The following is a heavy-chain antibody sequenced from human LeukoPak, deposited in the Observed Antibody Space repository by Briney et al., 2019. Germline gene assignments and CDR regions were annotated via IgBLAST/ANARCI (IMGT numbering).Heavy chain of an antibody. CDR2: IYYSGST. J-gene: IGHJ5*02. CDR1: GGSISNYY. Sequence: SETLSLTCTVSGGSISNYYWSWIRQPPGTGLEWIGYIYYSGSTNYNPSLKSLVTMSVDTSKNQFSLKLTSVTAADTAVYYCARLRATVARPGLWFDPWGQGTLVTVSS. CDR3: ARLRATVARPGLWFDP. V-gene: IGHV4-59*01. D-gene: IGHD4-17*01.